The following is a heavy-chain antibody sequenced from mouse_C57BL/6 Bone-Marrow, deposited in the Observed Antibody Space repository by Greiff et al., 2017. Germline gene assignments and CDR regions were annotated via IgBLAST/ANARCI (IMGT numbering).Heavy chain of an antibody. CDR3: ARHEMGYYGSSAWFAY. D-gene: IGHD1-1*01. J-gene: IGHJ3*01. CDR2: FYPGSGSI. Sequence: QVQLKQSGAELVKPGASVKLSCKASGYTFTEYTIHWVKQRSGQGLEWIGWFYPGSGSIKYNEKFKDKATLTADKSSSTVYLELSRLTSEDSAVYFCARHEMGYYGSSAWFAYWGQGTLVTVSA. CDR1: GYTFTEYT. V-gene: IGHV1-62-2*01.